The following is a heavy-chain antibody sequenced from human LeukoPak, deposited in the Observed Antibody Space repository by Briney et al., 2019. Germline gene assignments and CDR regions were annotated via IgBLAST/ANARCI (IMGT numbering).Heavy chain of an antibody. V-gene: IGHV4-34*01. CDR2: INHSGST. CDR3: ARRGVGAHVRFDY. D-gene: IGHD1-26*01. CDR1: GGSFSDYY. Sequence: PSETLSLTCAGYGGSFSDYYWSWIRQPPGKGLEWIGEINHSGSTNCNPSLKSRVTISVDTSKNQFSLKLSSVTAADTAVYYCARRGVGAHVRFDYWGQGTLVTVSS. J-gene: IGHJ4*02.